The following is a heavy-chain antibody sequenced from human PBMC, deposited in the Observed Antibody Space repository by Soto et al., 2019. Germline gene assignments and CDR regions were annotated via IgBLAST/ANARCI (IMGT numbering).Heavy chain of an antibody. V-gene: IGHV1-69*13. CDR2: IIPIFGTA. D-gene: IGHD1-26*01. Sequence: SVKVSCKASGGTFSSYAISWVRQAPGQGLEWMGGIIPIFGTANYAQKFQGRVTITADESTSTAYMELSSLRSEDTAVYYCARGLGVGAIGRGSGGFDPWGQGTLVTVSS. J-gene: IGHJ5*02. CDR1: GGTFSSYA. CDR3: ARGLGVGAIGRGSGGFDP.